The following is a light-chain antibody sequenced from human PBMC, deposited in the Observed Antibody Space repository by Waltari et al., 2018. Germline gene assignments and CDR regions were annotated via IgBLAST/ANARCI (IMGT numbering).Light chain of an antibody. CDR3: CSYAGSNSWV. CDR1: SSEVRGYNY. Sequence: QSALTQPRSVSRSPGQPVTIACPGTSSEVRGYNYVSWYQHHPGKAPKLMIYDVSKSPSGVPDRFSGSKSGNTASLTISGLQAEDEADYYCCSYAGSNSWVFGGGTKLTVL. CDR2: DVS. J-gene: IGLJ3*02. V-gene: IGLV2-11*01.